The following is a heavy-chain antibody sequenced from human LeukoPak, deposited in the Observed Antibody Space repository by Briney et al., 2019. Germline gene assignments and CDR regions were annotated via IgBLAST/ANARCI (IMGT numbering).Heavy chain of an antibody. Sequence: SETLSLTCAVYGGSFSGYYWSWIRQPPGKGLEWIGEINHSGSTNYNPSLKSRVTISVDTSKNQFSLKLSSVTAADTAVYYCARLAQWLVRGRLDYWGQGTLVTVSS. V-gene: IGHV4-34*01. CDR1: GGSFSGYY. CDR3: ARLAQWLVRGRLDY. J-gene: IGHJ4*02. D-gene: IGHD6-19*01. CDR2: INHSGST.